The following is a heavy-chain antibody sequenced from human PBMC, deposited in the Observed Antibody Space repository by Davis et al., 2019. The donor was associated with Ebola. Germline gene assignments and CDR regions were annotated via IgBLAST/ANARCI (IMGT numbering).Heavy chain of an antibody. CDR2: IIPISGTA. CDR3: ARERNGDHGDY. V-gene: IGHV1-69*13. CDR1: GGTFSTYS. D-gene: IGHD4-17*01. J-gene: IGHJ4*02. Sequence: SVKVSCKASGGTFSTYSLTWVRQAPGQGLEWMGGIIPISGTAYYSQNFQGRVTLTADESMATAYMELSSLRSDDTAVYYCARERNGDHGDYWGQGTLVTVSS.